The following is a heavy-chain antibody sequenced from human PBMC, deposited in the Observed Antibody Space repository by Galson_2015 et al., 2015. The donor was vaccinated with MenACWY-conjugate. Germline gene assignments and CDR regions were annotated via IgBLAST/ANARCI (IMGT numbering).Heavy chain of an antibody. CDR2: ISAYNGNT. CDR3: ARDMTTVVTWSLGY. J-gene: IGHJ4*02. CDR1: GYTFPSYG. D-gene: IGHD4-23*01. Sequence: SVKVSCKASGYTFPSYGISWVRQAPGQGLEWMGWISAYNGNTNYAQKLQGRVTMTTDTSTSTAYMELRSLRSDDTAVYYCARDMTTVVTWSLGYWGQGTLVTVSS. V-gene: IGHV1-18*04.